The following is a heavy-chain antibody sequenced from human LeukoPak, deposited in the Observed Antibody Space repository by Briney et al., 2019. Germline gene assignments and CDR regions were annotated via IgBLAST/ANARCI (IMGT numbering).Heavy chain of an antibody. Sequence: ASVKVSCKASGYTFTSYGISWVRQAPGQGLEWMGWISAYNGNTNYAQKLQGRVTMTTDTSTSTAYMELRSLRSEDTAVYYCARAMDIVVVPAARPVDYYYYMDVWGKGTTVTVSS. D-gene: IGHD2-2*03. J-gene: IGHJ6*03. V-gene: IGHV1-18*01. CDR1: GYTFTSYG. CDR3: ARAMDIVVVPAARPVDYYYYMDV. CDR2: ISAYNGNT.